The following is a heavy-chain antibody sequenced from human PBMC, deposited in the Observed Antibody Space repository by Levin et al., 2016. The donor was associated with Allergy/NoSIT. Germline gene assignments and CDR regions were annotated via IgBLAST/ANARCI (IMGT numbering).Heavy chain of an antibody. J-gene: IGHJ6*02. D-gene: IGHD6-19*01. CDR1: GFTFSSYW. V-gene: IGHV3-7*03. Sequence: GGSLRLSCAASGFTFSSYWMSWVRQAPGKGLEWVANIKEDGSDKAYVDSVKGRFTISRDNAKNSLYLQMNSLRAEDTAVYYCARRVAVAGVSGWGYNMDVWGQGTTVTVSS. CDR2: IKEDGSDK. CDR3: ARRVAVAGVSGWGYNMDV.